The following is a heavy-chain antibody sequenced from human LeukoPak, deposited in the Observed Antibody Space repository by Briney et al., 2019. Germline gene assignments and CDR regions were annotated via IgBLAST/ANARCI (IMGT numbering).Heavy chain of an antibody. V-gene: IGHV4-31*03. CDR3: ARDRAYCSGGSCYSGGMDV. Sequence: SQTLSLTCTVSGGSISSGGYYWSWIRQHPGKGLEWIGYIYYSGSTYYNPSLKRRVTISVDTSKNQFSLKLSSVTAADTAVYYCARDRAYCSGGSCYSGGMDVWGKGTTVTVSS. CDR1: GGSISSGGYY. D-gene: IGHD2-15*01. J-gene: IGHJ6*04. CDR2: IYYSGST.